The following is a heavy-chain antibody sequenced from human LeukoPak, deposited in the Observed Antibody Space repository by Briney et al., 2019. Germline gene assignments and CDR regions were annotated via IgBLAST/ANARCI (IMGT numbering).Heavy chain of an antibody. CDR1: GFSFSSYG. J-gene: IGHJ2*01. D-gene: IGHD6-19*01. CDR2: IPYDGRNN. CDR3: AKDGSSGWYGIHWYFDL. V-gene: IGHV3-30*18. Sequence: PGGSLRLSCAASGFSFSSYGMHWVRQAPGKGLEWVAAIPYDGRNNYYADSVKGRFTISRDNSKNTLSVQMNSLRAEDTAVYYRAKDGSSGWYGIHWYFDLWGRGTLVTVSS.